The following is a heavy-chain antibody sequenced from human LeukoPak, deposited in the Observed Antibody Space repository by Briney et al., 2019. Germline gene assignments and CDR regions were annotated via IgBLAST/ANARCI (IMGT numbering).Heavy chain of an antibody. J-gene: IGHJ3*02. CDR3: ARAKSGQQHDAFDI. CDR2: IYYSGST. D-gene: IGHD6-13*01. CDR1: GGSISSSSYY. Sequence: SETLSLTCTVSGGSISSSSYYWGWIRQPPGKGLEWIGSIYYSGSTYYNPSLKSRVTISVDTSKTQFSLRLSSVTAADTAVYYCARAKSGQQHDAFDIWGQGTMVTVSS. V-gene: IGHV4-39*01.